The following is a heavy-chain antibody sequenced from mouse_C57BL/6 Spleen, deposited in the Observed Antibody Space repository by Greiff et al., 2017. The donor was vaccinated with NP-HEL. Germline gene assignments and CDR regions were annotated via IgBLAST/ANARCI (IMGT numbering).Heavy chain of an antibody. CDR2: IYPGDGDT. J-gene: IGHJ2*01. CDR1: VYAFSSSW. CDR3: ARSDTSDY. V-gene: IGHV1-82*01. Sequence: VQLQQSGPELVKPGASVKISCKASVYAFSSSWMNWVKQRPGKGLEWIGRIYPGDGDTNYNGKFKGKATLTADKSSSTAYMQLSSLTSEDSAVYFCARSDTSDYWGQGTTLTVSS. D-gene: IGHD1-1*01.